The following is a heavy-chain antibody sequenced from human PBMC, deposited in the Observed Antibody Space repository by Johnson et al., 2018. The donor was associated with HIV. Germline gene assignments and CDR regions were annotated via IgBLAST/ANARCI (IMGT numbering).Heavy chain of an antibody. V-gene: IGHV3-20*04. D-gene: IGHD6-19*01. CDR2: INWNGGST. J-gene: IGHJ3*02. CDR1: GFTFDDYG. Sequence: VQLVESGGGLVKPGGSLRLSCAASGFTFDDYGMSWVRQGSGKGLEWVSGINWNGGSTGYADSVKGRFTISRDNAKNTLYLQMNSLRAEDTAVYYCAKTRSSGWFSDAFDIWGQGTMVTVSS. CDR3: AKTRSSGWFSDAFDI.